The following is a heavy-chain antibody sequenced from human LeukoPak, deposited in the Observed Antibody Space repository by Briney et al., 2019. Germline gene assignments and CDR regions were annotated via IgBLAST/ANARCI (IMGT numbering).Heavy chain of an antibody. Sequence: NPSETLSLTCAVYGGSFSGYYWSWIRQPPGKGLEWIGEINHSGSTNYNPSLKSRVTISVDTSKNQFSLKLSSVTAADTAVYYCARDFAGIATPGPFDHWGQGTLVTVSS. V-gene: IGHV4-34*01. CDR3: ARDFAGIATPGPFDH. CDR2: INHSGST. D-gene: IGHD6-13*01. J-gene: IGHJ4*02. CDR1: GGSFSGYY.